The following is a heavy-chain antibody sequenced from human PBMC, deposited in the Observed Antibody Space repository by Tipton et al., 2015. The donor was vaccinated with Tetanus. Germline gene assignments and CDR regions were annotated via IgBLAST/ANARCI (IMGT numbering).Heavy chain of an antibody. CDR2: ISGSGTN. D-gene: IGHD3-3*01. Sequence: TLSLTCTVSGASLRGGDYHWSWIRQPPGKGLEWLAYISGSGTNNSNYYLKSRITMTRDTSRNQFSLTLTSVTAADTAVYYCARANYDSFKKGPFDSWGQGSLVIVSS. CDR3: ARANYDSFKKGPFDS. CDR1: GASLRGGDYH. J-gene: IGHJ4*02. V-gene: IGHV4-61*08.